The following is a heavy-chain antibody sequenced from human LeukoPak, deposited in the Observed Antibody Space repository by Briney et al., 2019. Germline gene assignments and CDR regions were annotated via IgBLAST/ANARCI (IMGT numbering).Heavy chain of an antibody. D-gene: IGHD3-3*01. CDR1: GYTLTELS. Sequence: ASVKVSCKVSGYTLTELSMHWVRQAPGKGLEWMGGFDPEDGETIYAQKFQGRVTMTEDTSTDTAYMELSSLRSEDTAVYYCATVEWLGHADAFDIWGQGTMVTVSS. J-gene: IGHJ3*02. CDR3: ATVEWLGHADAFDI. CDR2: FDPEDGET. V-gene: IGHV1-24*01.